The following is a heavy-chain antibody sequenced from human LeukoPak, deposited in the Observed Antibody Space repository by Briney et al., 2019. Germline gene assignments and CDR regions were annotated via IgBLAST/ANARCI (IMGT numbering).Heavy chain of an antibody. CDR3: ARLASIGSYSLHEYFQH. V-gene: IGHV5-51*01. Sequence: GESLKISCQGSGYSFTSYWIGWVRQMPGKGLEWMGIIYRGDSDTRYSPSFQGQVTISADRSISTAYLQWSSLKASDTAMYYRARLASIGSYSLHEYFQHWGQGTLVTVSS. CDR1: GYSFTSYW. D-gene: IGHD3-10*01. J-gene: IGHJ1*01. CDR2: IYRGDSDT.